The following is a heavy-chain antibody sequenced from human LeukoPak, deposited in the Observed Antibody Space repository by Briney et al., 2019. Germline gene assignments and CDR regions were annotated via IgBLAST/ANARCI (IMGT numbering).Heavy chain of an antibody. V-gene: IGHV4-4*07. D-gene: IGHD3-10*01. CDR1: GGSISSYY. CDR3: ARELGSSDAPYYYYYYMDV. J-gene: IGHJ6*03. Sequence: SETLSLTCTVSGGSISSYYWSWIRQPAGKGLEWIGRIYTSGSTNYNPSLKSRVTISVDTSKNQFSLKLSSVTAADTAVYYCARELGSSDAPYYYYYYMDVWGKGTTVTVSS. CDR2: IYTSGST.